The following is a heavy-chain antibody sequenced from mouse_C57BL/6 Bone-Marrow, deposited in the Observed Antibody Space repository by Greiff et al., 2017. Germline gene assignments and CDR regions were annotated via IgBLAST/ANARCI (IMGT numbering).Heavy chain of an antibody. CDR3: ARGSYYGSSLWFAY. J-gene: IGHJ3*01. D-gene: IGHD1-1*01. Sequence: EVQLQESEGGLVQPGSSMKLSCTASGFTFSDYYMAWVRQVPEKGLEWVANINYDGSSTYYLDSLKSRFIISRDNAKNILYLKMSSLKSEDTATYYCARGSYYGSSLWFAYWAQGTLFTVSA. CDR2: INYDGSST. V-gene: IGHV5-16*01. CDR1: GFTFSDYY.